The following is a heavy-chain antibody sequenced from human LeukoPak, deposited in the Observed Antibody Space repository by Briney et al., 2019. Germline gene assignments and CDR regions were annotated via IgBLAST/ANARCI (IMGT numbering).Heavy chain of an antibody. CDR1: GCTFSSYG. CDR3: AKDLTGYYYGMDV. D-gene: IGHD2-8*02. CDR2: ISYDGSNK. V-gene: IGHV3-30*18. Sequence: GGSLRLSCAASGCTFSSYGMHWVRQAPGMGLEWVAVISYDGSNKYYADSVKGRFTISRDNSKHTLYLQMNSLRAEDTAVYYCAKDLTGYYYGMDVWGQGTTVTVSS. J-gene: IGHJ6*02.